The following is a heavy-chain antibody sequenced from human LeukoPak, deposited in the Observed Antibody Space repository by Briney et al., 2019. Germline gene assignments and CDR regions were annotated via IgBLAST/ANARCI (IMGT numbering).Heavy chain of an antibody. CDR3: ARSDTDYGDLDY. CDR1: GFTFSSYS. V-gene: IGHV3-48*04. CDR2: ISSGSSTI. J-gene: IGHJ4*02. D-gene: IGHD4-17*01. Sequence: GGSLRLSCAASGFTFSSYSMNWVRQAPGKGLEWVSYISSGSSTIYYADSVKGRFTISRDNAKNSLYLQMNSLRAEDTAVYYCARSDTDYGDLDYWGQGTLVTVSS.